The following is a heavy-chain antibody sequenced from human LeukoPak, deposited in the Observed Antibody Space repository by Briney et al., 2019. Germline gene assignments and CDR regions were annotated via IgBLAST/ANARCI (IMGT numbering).Heavy chain of an antibody. J-gene: IGHJ3*02. V-gene: IGHV3-30*02. CDR3: AKDRLFSGAFDI. CDR1: GFTFSSYG. Sequence: GGSLRLSCAASGFTFSSYGMHWVRKAPGKGLEWVAFIRYDGSNKYYADSVKGRFTISRDNSKNTLYLQMNSLRAEDTAVYYCAKDRLFSGAFDIWGQGTMVTVSS. CDR2: IRYDGSNK.